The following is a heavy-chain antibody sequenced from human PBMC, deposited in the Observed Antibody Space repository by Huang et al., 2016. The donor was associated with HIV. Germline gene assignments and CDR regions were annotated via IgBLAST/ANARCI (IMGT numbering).Heavy chain of an antibody. V-gene: IGHV4-39*01. Sequence: QLLLQESGPGLVKPSEALALTCAVSGGSIRSSDYHWGWIRPPPGKGLEWIGSIYYTGSTHDSPSLKSRVTIAVDTSKNLFFLNLTSMTAADTAVYYCARHREGPVAYYSGWGSHLNYMDVWGRGRTVVVSS. D-gene: IGHD3-10*01. CDR2: IYYTGST. CDR1: GGSIRSSDYH. CDR3: ARHREGPVAYYSGWGSHLNYMDV. J-gene: IGHJ6*03.